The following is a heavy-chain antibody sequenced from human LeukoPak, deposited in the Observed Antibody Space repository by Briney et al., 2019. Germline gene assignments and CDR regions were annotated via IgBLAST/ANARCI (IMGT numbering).Heavy chain of an antibody. J-gene: IGHJ4*02. V-gene: IGHV3-15*01. CDR2: IKSKTDGGTT. D-gene: IGHD6-13*01. CDR1: GSTFSNTW. Sequence: GGSLRLSCAASGSTFSNTWMRWVRQAPGKGLEWVGRIKSKTDGGTTDYAAQVKGRFTISRDDSKNTLYLQMNSLKTEDTAVYYCTTGLRAADTNWGRGTLVTVSS. CDR3: TTGLRAADTN.